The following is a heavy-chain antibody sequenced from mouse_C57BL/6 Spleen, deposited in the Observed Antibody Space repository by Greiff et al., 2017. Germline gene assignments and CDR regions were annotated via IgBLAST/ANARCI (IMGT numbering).Heavy chain of an antibody. CDR1: GYTFTSYW. CDR3: ARTPTAQSIWLAY. Sequence: QVQLQQPGAELVRPGSSVKLSCKASGYTFTSYWLHWVKQRPIQGLEWIGNIDPSDSETHYNQKFKDKATLTVDKSSSTAYMQLSSLTSEDSAVYYCARTPTAQSIWLAYGRQGTLVTVSA. V-gene: IGHV1-52*01. J-gene: IGHJ3*01. D-gene: IGHD3-2*02. CDR2: IDPSDSET.